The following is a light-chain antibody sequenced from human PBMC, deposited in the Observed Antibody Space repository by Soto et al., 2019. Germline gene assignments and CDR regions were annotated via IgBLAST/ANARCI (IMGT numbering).Light chain of an antibody. CDR1: SSDIGRYNF. J-gene: IGLJ1*01. CDR2: EAT. V-gene: IGLV2-14*01. CDR3: TSYTGSSTSV. Sequence: QSVLTQPASMSGSPGQSITISCTGTSSDIGRYNFVSWYQHHPGKAPKLIIYEATKRPSGVSYRFSGSKSGNTASLTISGLQAEDEADYYCTSYTGSSTSVFGTGTKVTVL.